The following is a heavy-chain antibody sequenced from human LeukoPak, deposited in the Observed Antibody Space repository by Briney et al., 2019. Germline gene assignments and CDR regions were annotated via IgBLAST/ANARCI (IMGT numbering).Heavy chain of an antibody. CDR3: AKDRGLAAAATYHFDY. D-gene: IGHD6-13*01. CDR2: ISYDGRNK. V-gene: IGHV3-30*18. CDR1: GFTFSDYA. J-gene: IGHJ4*02. Sequence: GGSLRLSCAASGFTFSDYAMHWVRQAPGKGLEWVAVISYDGRNKFYADSVKGRFAISRDNYKDTLYLQMNSLRGEDTAVYSCAKDRGLAAAATYHFDYWGQGTLVTVSS.